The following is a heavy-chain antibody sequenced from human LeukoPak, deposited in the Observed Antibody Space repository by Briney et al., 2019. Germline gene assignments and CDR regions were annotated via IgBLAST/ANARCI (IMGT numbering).Heavy chain of an antibody. Sequence: PGGSLRLSCAASRFTFISYAMSWGRQAPGKGLERGSAISGSGGGTYYADSVKGRFTTSRDNSNNTLSPQMNRMSAEDTDVYSCAKQLTTRSYYYYGMDVWGQGTTVTVSS. J-gene: IGHJ6*02. D-gene: IGHD4-11*01. CDR1: RFTFISYA. V-gene: IGHV3-23*01. CDR3: AKQLTTRSYYYYGMDV. CDR2: ISGSGGGT.